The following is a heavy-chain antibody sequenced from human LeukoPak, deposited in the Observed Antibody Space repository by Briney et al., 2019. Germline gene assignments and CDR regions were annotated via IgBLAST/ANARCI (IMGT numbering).Heavy chain of an antibody. J-gene: IGHJ4*02. V-gene: IGHV3-33*01. CDR3: ARGDPNIVVVPAAITQPTYYFDY. CDR2: IWNDGSNK. CDR1: GFTFSSYG. Sequence: GGSLRLSCAASGFTFSSYGMHGVRQAPGKGLEWVAVIWNDGSNKYYADSVKGRFTISRDNSENTLYLQMNSLRAEDTAVYYCARGDPNIVVVPAAITQPTYYFDYWGQGTLVTVSS. D-gene: IGHD2-2*01.